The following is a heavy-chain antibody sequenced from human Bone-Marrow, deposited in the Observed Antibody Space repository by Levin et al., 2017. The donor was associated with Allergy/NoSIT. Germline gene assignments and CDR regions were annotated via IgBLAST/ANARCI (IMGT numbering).Heavy chain of an antibody. J-gene: IGHJ6*02. Sequence: QPGGSLRLSCAASGFSFSAYAIHWVRQAPGKGLEWVAVITYDGSEKFFADSVRGRFTISRDNSENTVYLQMNTLGFDDTAVYYCARPPRGAFLRYAMDVWGQGTTVIVSS. CDR3: ARPPRGAFLRYAMDV. D-gene: IGHD3-3*02. CDR2: ITYDGSEK. CDR1: GFSFSAYA. V-gene: IGHV3-30*03.